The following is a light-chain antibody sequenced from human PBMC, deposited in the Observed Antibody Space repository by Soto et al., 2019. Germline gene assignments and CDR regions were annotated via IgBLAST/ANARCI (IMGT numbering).Light chain of an antibody. J-gene: IGKJ5*01. Sequence: DILMTPSPYSPSVSLGEMATINCKSSQSFLYNSNSKNYLAWYQQKPGQPPKLHIYRASIRESGVPDRFSGSGSGTDFTLTISSLQAEDVAVYYCQQYYTGIAFGQGTRLEI. CDR2: RAS. V-gene: IGKV4-1*01. CDR3: QQYYTGIA. CDR1: QSFLYNSNSKNY.